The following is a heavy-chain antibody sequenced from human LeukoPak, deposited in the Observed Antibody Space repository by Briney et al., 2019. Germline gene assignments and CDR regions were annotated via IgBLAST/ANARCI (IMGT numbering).Heavy chain of an antibody. J-gene: IGHJ4*02. CDR2: ISAYNGNT. CDR3: ARVGLGVAARQGLFDY. Sequence: ASVKVSCKGSGYNFDRYGVNWVRQAPGQGLEWVGWISAYNGNTNYAQKLQGRVTMTTDTSTSTAYMELRSLRSDDTAVYYCARVGLGVAARQGLFDYWGQGTLVTVSS. D-gene: IGHD6-6*01. V-gene: IGHV1-18*01. CDR1: GYNFDRYG.